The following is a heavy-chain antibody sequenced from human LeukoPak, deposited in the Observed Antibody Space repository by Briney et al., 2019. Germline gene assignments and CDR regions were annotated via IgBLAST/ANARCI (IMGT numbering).Heavy chain of an antibody. J-gene: IGHJ4*02. CDR1: GFTFSSYG. CDR3: ASEQSDYTGNSLLDY. D-gene: IGHD4-23*01. Sequence: GGSLRLSCAASGFTFSSYGMHWVRQAPGKGLEWVAFIRYDGSNKYYTDSVQGRFTVSRDNSKNTVYLHLSSLRADDTAVYYCASEQSDYTGNSLLDYWGQGTLVTVSS. V-gene: IGHV3-30*02. CDR2: IRYDGSNK.